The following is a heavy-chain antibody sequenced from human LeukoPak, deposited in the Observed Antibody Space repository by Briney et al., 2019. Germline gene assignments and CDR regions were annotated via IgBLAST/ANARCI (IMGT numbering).Heavy chain of an antibody. Sequence: GRSLRLSCAASGFTFSNYAMHWVRQAPGKGLEWVAVISYDGSNKYYADSVKGRFTISRDNSKNTLYLQMNSLRAEDTAVYYCARDVLVVVITTVDYWGQGTLVTVSS. CDR3: ARDVLVVVITTVDY. J-gene: IGHJ4*02. CDR1: GFTFSNYA. V-gene: IGHV3-30-3*01. D-gene: IGHD3-22*01. CDR2: ISYDGSNK.